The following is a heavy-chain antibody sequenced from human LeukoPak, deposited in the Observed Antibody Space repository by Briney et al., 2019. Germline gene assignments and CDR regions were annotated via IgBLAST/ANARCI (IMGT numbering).Heavy chain of an antibody. CDR3: ARGSYYGSGSYYIY. CDR1: GGSISSGSYY. CDR2: IYTSGST. J-gene: IGHJ4*02. Sequence: PSETLSLTCTVSGGSISSGSYYWSWIRQPAGKGLEWIGRIYTSGSTNYNPSLKSRVTISVDTSKNQFSLKLSSVTAADTAVYYCARGSYYGSGSYYIYWGQGTLVTVSS. V-gene: IGHV4-61*02. D-gene: IGHD3-10*01.